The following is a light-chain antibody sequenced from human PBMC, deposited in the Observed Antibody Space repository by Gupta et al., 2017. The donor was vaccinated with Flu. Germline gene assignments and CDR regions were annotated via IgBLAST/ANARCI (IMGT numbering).Light chain of an antibody. J-gene: IGLJ2*01. CDR1: TGAGTNGYY. CDR2: DTN. Sequence: QAAVTHEPSLTASPGVPVTLTSGSSTGAGTNGYYPYYLQQKAGHATKTMIVDTNNKYAGTPGRFSGTPREGKAALTLWSAQPEDEDEYYCLIAYTGARHFGGGTKLTVL. CDR3: LIAYTGARH. V-gene: IGLV7-46*01.